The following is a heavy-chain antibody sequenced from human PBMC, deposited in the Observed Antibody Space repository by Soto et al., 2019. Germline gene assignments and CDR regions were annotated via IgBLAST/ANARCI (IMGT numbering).Heavy chain of an antibody. J-gene: IGHJ6*03. CDR3: AKAPFDYIWGSNYMDV. CDR2: ISGSGGST. V-gene: IGHV3-23*01. D-gene: IGHD3-16*01. CDR1: GFTFSSYA. Sequence: SGGSLRLSCAASGFTFSSYAMSWVRQAPGKGLEWVSAISGSGGSTYYADSVKGRFTISRDNSKNTLYLQMNSLRAEDTAVFYCAKAPFDYIWGSNYMDVWGKGTTVTVSS.